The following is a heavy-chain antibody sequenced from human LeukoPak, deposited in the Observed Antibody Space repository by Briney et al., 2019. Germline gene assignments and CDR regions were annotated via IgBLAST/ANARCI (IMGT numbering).Heavy chain of an antibody. V-gene: IGHV4-39*01. J-gene: IGHJ6*02. CDR3: ASLAGPNGYSSSWDYYGMDV. D-gene: IGHD6-13*01. CDR2: IYYSGRT. Sequence: SETLSLTCTVSGGSISSSSYYWGWIRQPPGKGLEWIGSIYYSGRTYYNPSLKSRVTISVDTSKNQFSLKLSSVTAADTAVYYFASLAGPNGYSSSWDYYGMDVWGQGTTVTVSS. CDR1: GGSISSSSYY.